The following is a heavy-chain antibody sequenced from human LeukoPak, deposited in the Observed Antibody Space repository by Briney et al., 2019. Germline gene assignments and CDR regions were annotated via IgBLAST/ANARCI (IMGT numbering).Heavy chain of an antibody. J-gene: IGHJ4*02. Sequence: GGSLRLSCTASGFTFSSYTMSWVRQAPGKGLKWVSTITTGGPNTYYADSVKGRFTVSRDDSKNTLYLQMNSLRAEDTAVYYCAKNGRFQWELLVDYWGQGTLVTVSS. CDR1: GFTFSSYT. V-gene: IGHV3-23*01. CDR3: AKNGRFQWELLVDY. D-gene: IGHD1-26*01. CDR2: ITTGGPNT.